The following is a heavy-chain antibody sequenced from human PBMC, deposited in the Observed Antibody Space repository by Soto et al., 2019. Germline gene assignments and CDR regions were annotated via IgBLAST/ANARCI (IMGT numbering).Heavy chain of an antibody. CDR1: GFTFSSYS. Sequence: QPGGSLRLSCAASGFTFSSYSMNWVRQAPGKGLEWVSYISSSSSNIYYADSVKGRFTISRDNAKNSLYLQMNSLRAEDTAVYYCARGGQQLHGMDVWGQGTTVTVSS. J-gene: IGHJ6*02. D-gene: IGHD6-13*01. CDR3: ARGGQQLHGMDV. V-gene: IGHV3-48*04. CDR2: ISSSSSNI.